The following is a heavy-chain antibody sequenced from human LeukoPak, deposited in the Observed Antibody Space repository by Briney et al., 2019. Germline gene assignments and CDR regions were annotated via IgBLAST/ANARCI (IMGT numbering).Heavy chain of an antibody. J-gene: IGHJ4*02. CDR1: GDSISSYY. D-gene: IGHD6-13*01. V-gene: IGHV4-59*12. Sequence: SETLSLTCTVSGDSISSYYWNWIRQPPGKGLEWIGYGHYNGNTNCNPSLKSRVTFSVDTSKNQFSLQLNSVTSEDTAVYYCARDEVRGREYNSSWGQGTLVTVSS. CDR2: GHYNGNT. CDR3: ARDEVRGREYNSS.